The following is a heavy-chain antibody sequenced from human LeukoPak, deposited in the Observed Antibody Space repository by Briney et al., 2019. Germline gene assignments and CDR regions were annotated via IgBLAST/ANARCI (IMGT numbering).Heavy chain of an antibody. CDR2: IYYSGST. D-gene: IGHD6-13*01. V-gene: IGHV4-39*07. CDR3: ARGQFRTIAAAPLSWFEP. Sequence: SETLSLTCTVSGGCISSSSYYWGWIRQPPGKGLEWIGSIYYSGSTYYNPSLKSRVTISVDTSKNQFSLKLSSVTAADTAVYYCARGQFRTIAAAPLSWFEPWGQGTLVTVSS. CDR1: GGCISSSSYY. J-gene: IGHJ5*02.